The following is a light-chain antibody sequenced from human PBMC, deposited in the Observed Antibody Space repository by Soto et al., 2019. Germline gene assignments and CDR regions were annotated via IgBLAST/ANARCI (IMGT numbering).Light chain of an antibody. V-gene: IGLV2-23*01. CDR1: NSDVGSYNL. Sequence: QSALTQPASVSGSPGQSITISCTGTNSDVGSYNLVSWYQQHPGKAPKLMIYEGSKRPSGVSNRFSGSKSGNTASLTISGLQAEDEADYYCCSYAGSSTVVFGGGTKVTVL. J-gene: IGLJ2*01. CDR2: EGS. CDR3: CSYAGSSTVV.